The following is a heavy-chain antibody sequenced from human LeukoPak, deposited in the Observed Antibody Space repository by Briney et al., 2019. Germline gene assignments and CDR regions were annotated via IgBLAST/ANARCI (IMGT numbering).Heavy chain of an antibody. V-gene: IGHV3-21*01. D-gene: IGHD1-14*01. J-gene: IGHJ3*02. CDR3: ARDNPGRLNAFDI. Sequence: GGSLRLSCAASGFTFSSYSMNWVRQAPGKGLEWVPSISSSSSYIYYADSVKGRFTISRDNAKNSLYLQMNSLRAEDTAVYYCARDNPGRLNAFDIWGQGTMVTVSS. CDR2: ISSSSSYI. CDR1: GFTFSSYS.